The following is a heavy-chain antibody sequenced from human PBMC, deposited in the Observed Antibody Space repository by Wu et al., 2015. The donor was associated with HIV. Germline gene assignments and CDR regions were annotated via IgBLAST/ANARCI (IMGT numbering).Heavy chain of an antibody. D-gene: IGHD2-2*03. Sequence: QVQLVQSGAEVKKRGSSVKVSCKASGGTFNNYPISWVRLAPGQGLEWMGGIIPMFGTANYAQKFQGRVTITADESTSTAYMELSSLRSEDTAVYYCARARTPGYCSSTSCPYWYFDLWGRGTLVTVSS. CDR1: GGTFNNYP. CDR2: IIPMFGTA. J-gene: IGHJ2*01. V-gene: IGHV1-69*01. CDR3: ARARTPGYCSSTSCPYWYFDL.